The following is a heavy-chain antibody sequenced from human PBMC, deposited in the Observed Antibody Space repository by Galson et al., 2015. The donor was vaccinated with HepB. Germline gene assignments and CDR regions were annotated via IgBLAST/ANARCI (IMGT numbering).Heavy chain of an antibody. J-gene: IGHJ5*02. CDR3: ARTTCPREWLGCGDWFDP. V-gene: IGHV5-51*01. CDR1: GYSFTSYW. CDR2: IYPGDSDT. D-gene: IGHD6-19*01. Sequence: QSGAEVKKPGESLEISCKGSGYSFTSYWIGWVRQMPGKGLEWMGIIYPGDSDTRYSPSFQGQVTISADKSISTAYLQWSSLKASDTAMYYCARTTCPREWLGCGDWFDPWGQGTLVTVSS.